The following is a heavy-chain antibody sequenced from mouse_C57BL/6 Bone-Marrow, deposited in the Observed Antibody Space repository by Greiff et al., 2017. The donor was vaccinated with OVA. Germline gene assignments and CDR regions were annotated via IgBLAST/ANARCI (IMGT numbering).Heavy chain of an antibody. D-gene: IGHD2-4*01. J-gene: IGHJ4*01. Sequence: VQLKESGPVLVKPGASVKMSCKASGYTFTDYYMNWVKQSHGKSLEWIGVINPYNGGTSYNQKFKGKATLTVDKSSSTAYMELNSLTSEDSAVYYCATSDYFYAMDYWGQGTSVTVSS. CDR1: GYTFTDYY. CDR2: INPYNGGT. V-gene: IGHV1-19*01. CDR3: ATSDYFYAMDY.